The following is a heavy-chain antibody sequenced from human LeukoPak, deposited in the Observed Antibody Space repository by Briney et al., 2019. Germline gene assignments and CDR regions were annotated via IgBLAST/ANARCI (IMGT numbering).Heavy chain of an antibody. CDR2: ISSSGSTI. J-gene: IGHJ5*02. CDR1: GGSISSYY. D-gene: IGHD6-13*01. Sequence: LSLTCTVSGGSISSYYWSWIRQARGKGLEWVSCISSSGSTIYYADSVKGRFTISRDNAKNSLYLQMNSLRAEDTAVYYCARDIYSSSQYNWFDPWGQGTLVTVSS. CDR3: ARDIYSSSQYNWFDP. V-gene: IGHV3-11*01.